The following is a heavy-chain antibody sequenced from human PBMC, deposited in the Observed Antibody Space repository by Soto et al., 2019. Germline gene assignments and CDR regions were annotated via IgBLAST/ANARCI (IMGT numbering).Heavy chain of an antibody. D-gene: IGHD2-8*02. V-gene: IGHV3-23*01. CDR1: GFSFNSYC. Sequence: EVQVLESGGGLVQPGGSLRLACAASGFSFNSYCMVWVRQAPGKGLEWVPVISARGGRSYFADSVTGRFTISRDKSKNVLSLQMNNLRAEDTSTYFCATGSIESGASVDQWGQRPLVLVSS. J-gene: IGHJ4*02. CDR2: ISARGGRS. CDR3: ATGSIESGASVDQ.